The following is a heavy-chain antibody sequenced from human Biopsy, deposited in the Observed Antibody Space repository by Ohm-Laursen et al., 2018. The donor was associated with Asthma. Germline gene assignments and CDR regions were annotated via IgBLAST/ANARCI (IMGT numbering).Heavy chain of an antibody. D-gene: IGHD4-17*01. J-gene: IGHJ5*02. V-gene: IGHV4-31*03. CDR3: ARTTYGDDGFDP. CDR1: GGSISSGAYY. CDR2: IYYSGST. Sequence: TLSFTCPVSGGSISSGAYYWSWVRQHPVKGLEWIGYIYYSGSTYYNPSLKSRVSISLDTSKDQFSLSLTSVTAADTAVYYCARTTYGDDGFDPWGQGTLVTVSS.